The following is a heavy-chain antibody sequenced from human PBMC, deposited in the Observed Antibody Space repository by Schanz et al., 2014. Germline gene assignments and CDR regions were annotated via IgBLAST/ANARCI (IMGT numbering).Heavy chain of an antibody. CDR3: ERFQSPHQPFDY. Sequence: QVHLVESGGGVVQPGRSLRLSCAASGFTFSSYPMHWVRQAPGKGLEWVALISYDGINKYYADSVKGRFTISRDNSKNTLYLQMNSVRAEDTAVYYCERFQSPHQPFDYWGQGTLVTVSS. CDR1: GFTFSSYP. V-gene: IGHV3-30*04. D-gene: IGHD2-2*01. CDR2: ISYDGINK. J-gene: IGHJ4*02.